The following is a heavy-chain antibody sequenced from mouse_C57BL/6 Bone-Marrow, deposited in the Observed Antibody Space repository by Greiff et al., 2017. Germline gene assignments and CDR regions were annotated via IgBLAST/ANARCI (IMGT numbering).Heavy chain of an antibody. CDR1: GYAFSSSW. V-gene: IGHV1-82*01. Sequence: LQESGPELVKPGASVKISCKASGYAFSSSWMNWVKQRPGKGLEWIGRIYPGDGDTNYNGKFKGKATLTADKSSSTAYMQLSSLTSEDSAVYFCAREYYYGSKGYWGQGTTLTVSS. CDR2: IYPGDGDT. J-gene: IGHJ2*01. D-gene: IGHD1-1*01. CDR3: AREYYYGSKGY.